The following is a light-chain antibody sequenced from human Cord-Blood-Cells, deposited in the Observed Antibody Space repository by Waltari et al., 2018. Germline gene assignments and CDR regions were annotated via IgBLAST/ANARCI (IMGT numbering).Light chain of an antibody. CDR1: QSVSSY. CDR3: QQRSNWPPMYN. Sequence: EIVLTQSPATLSLSPGERATLSCRARQSVSSYLAWYQQKPGQAPRLLIYDAANRATGIPARFSGSGSGTDYTLTISSLEPEDFAVYYCQQRSNWPPMYNFGQGTKVEIK. V-gene: IGKV3-11*01. CDR2: DAA. J-gene: IGKJ2*01.